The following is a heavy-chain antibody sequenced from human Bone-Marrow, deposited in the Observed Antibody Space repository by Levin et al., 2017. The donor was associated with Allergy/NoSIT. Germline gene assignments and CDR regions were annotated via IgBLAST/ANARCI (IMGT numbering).Heavy chain of an antibody. CDR1: GFTFSSYA. D-gene: IGHD4-11*01. V-gene: IGHV3-30-3*01. CDR2: ISYDGSNK. J-gene: IGHJ4*02. Sequence: GGSLRLSCAASGFTFSSYAMHWVRQAPGKGLEWVAVISYDGSNKYYADSVKGRFTISRDNSKNTLYLQMNSLRAEDTAVYYCARDRNDYSKVLWGQGTLVTVSS. CDR3: ARDRNDYSKVL.